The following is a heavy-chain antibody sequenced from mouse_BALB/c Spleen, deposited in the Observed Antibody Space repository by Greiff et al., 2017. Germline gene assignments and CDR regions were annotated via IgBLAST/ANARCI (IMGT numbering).Heavy chain of an antibody. Sequence: EVQLVESGGGLVKPGGSLKLSCAASGFTFSSYAMSWVRQTPEKRLEWVASISSGGSTYYPDSVKGRFTISRDNARNILYQQMSSLRSADTAMYYCARGGIYYDYPWYFDVWGAGTTVTVSS. D-gene: IGHD2-4*01. CDR3: ARGGIYYDYPWYFDV. CDR1: GFTFSSYA. J-gene: IGHJ1*01. CDR2: ISSGGST. V-gene: IGHV5-6-5*01.